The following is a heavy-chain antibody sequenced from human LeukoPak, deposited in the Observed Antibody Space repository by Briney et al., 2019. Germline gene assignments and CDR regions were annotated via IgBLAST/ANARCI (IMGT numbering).Heavy chain of an antibody. CDR3: ARGYGSGNIDY. J-gene: IGHJ4*02. V-gene: IGHV1-8*02. Sequence: ASVKVSCKASGYTFTAYYMHWVRQATGQGLEWMGWMSPNSGNTGYAQKFQGRVTMTRNTSISTAYMELSSLRSEDTAVYYCARGYGSGNIDYWGQGTLVTVSS. D-gene: IGHD3-10*01. CDR1: GYTFTAYY. CDR2: MSPNSGNT.